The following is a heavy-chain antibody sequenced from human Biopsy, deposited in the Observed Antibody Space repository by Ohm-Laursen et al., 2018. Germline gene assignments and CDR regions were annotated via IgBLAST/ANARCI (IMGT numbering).Heavy chain of an antibody. Sequence: GASVKVSCKASGYTFTSYEINWVRQATGQGLEWMGWMNPNSGNTGYAQKFQGRVTMTRNTSISTAYMELSGLRSEDTAVYFCARGYSRRVSIFEASIYWFDTWGQGTLVIVSS. D-gene: IGHD6-6*01. J-gene: IGHJ5*02. CDR3: ARGYSRRVSIFEASIYWFDT. V-gene: IGHV1-8*01. CDR2: MNPNSGNT. CDR1: GYTFTSYE.